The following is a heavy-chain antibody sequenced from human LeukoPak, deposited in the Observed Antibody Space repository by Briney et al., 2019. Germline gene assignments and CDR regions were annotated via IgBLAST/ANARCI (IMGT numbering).Heavy chain of an antibody. J-gene: IGHJ6*02. D-gene: IGHD2-2*02. CDR1: GGTFSSYA. CDR3: ARGVVPAAIWKGSIDYYYYGMDV. Sequence: SVKVSCKATGGTFSSYAISWVRQAPGQGLEWMGGIIPIFGTANYAQKFQGRVTITADESTSTAYMELSSLRSEDTAVYYCARGVVPAAIWKGSIDYYYYGMDVWGQGTTVTVSS. CDR2: IIPIFGTA. V-gene: IGHV1-69*13.